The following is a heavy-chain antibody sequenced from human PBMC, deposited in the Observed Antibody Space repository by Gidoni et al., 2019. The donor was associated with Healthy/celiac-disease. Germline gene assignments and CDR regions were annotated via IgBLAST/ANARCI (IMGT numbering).Heavy chain of an antibody. Sequence: VQLVESGGGVVQPGRSLRLSCAASGFTFSSYGMHWVRQAPGTGLEWVAVISYEGSNKYYADSVKGLFTISRDNSKNTLYLQMNSLRAEDTAVYYCAKDPLPGGYYYYYGMDVWGQGTTVTVSS. CDR1: GFTFSSYG. V-gene: IGHV3-30*18. CDR3: AKDPLPGGYYYYYGMDV. D-gene: IGHD3-16*01. J-gene: IGHJ6*02. CDR2: ISYEGSNK.